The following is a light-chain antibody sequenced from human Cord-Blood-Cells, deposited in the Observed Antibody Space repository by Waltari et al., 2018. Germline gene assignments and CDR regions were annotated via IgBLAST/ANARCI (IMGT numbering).Light chain of an antibody. CDR3: CSYAGRDVV. CDR2: EGS. CDR1: SSDVGSYNL. Sequence: QSALTQPASVSGSPGQSITISCTGTSSDVGSYNLVSWYQQNPVKATKHMIYEGSKRPSGVSNRFSGSKSGNTASLTISGLQAEDEADYYCCSYAGRDVVFGGGTKLTVL. V-gene: IGLV2-23*01. J-gene: IGLJ2*01.